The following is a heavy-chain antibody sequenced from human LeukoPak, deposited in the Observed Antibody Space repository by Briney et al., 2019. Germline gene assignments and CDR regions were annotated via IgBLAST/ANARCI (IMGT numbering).Heavy chain of an antibody. D-gene: IGHD2-2*01. J-gene: IGHJ4*02. Sequence: GGSLRLSCAASGFTFSDYYMSWIRQAPGKGLEWVSYISSSGSTIYYADSVKGRFTISRDNAKNSLYLQMNSLRAEDTAVYYCARDRRTSTSPQKVFDYWGQGTLVTVSS. CDR3: ARDRRTSTSPQKVFDY. CDR2: ISSSGSTI. CDR1: GFTFSDYY. V-gene: IGHV3-11*04.